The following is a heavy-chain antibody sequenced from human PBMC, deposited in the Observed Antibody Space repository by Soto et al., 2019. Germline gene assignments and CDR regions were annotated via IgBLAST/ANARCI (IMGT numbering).Heavy chain of an antibody. Sequence: PGGXLRLSCAATGFTFGSYAMSWVRQAPGKGLEWVSIISGSGGRTYYADSVRGRFTISRGNSKNTLYLQMNSLRAEDTAVYYCAKDSSGYYPGWGQGTLVTVSS. CDR3: AKDSSGYYPG. J-gene: IGHJ4*02. D-gene: IGHD3-22*01. CDR1: GFTFGSYA. CDR2: ISGSGGRT. V-gene: IGHV3-23*01.